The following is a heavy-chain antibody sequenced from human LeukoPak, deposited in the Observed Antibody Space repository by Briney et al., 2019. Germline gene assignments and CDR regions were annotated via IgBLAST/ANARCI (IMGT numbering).Heavy chain of an antibody. CDR1: GCSFSSYS. D-gene: IGHD6-13*01. V-gene: IGHV4-34*01. J-gene: IGHJ5*02. Sequence: PSETLSLTSAVYGCSFSSYSWSWVRQAPGKGLEWIGEISDSGSTNCNPSLKSRVTISVDTSKNQFSLKLSSVTAADTAVYYCARGRRWIAAAGTVWFDPWGQGTLVTVSS. CDR3: ARGRRWIAAAGTVWFDP. CDR2: ISDSGST.